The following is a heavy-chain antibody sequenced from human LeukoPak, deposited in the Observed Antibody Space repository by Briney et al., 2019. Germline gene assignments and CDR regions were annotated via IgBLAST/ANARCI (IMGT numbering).Heavy chain of an antibody. CDR2: IYTSGST. J-gene: IGHJ4*02. CDR1: GGSISGYY. CDR3: ARSGYCSSTSCYNTGYFDY. Sequence: PSETLSLTCTVSGGSISGYYWSWIRQPAGKGLEWIGRIYTSGSTNYNPSLKSRVTMSVDTSKNQFSLKLSSVTATDTAVYYCARSGYCSSTSCYNTGYFDYWGQGTLVTVSS. D-gene: IGHD2-2*02. V-gene: IGHV4-4*07.